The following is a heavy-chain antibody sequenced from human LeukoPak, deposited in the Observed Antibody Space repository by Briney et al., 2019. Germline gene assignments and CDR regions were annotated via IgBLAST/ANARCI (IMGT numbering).Heavy chain of an antibody. D-gene: IGHD2-15*01. CDR2: IWFDGGKI. CDR1: GFPFSSYV. V-gene: IGHV3-33*01. CDR3: ARDFTNIRGGGYFDN. J-gene: IGHJ4*02. Sequence: PGGSLRLSCAASGFPFSSYVMHWLGQAPGKGLEGGAVIWFDGGKIYYADSVKGRFTISRDNSKNTLYLQMNSLRAEDTAVYHCARDFTNIRGGGYFDNWGQGTLVTVSS.